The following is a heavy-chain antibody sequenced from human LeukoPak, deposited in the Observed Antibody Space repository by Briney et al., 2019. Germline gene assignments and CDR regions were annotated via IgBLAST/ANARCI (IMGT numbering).Heavy chain of an antibody. Sequence: SVKVSCKASGGTFSSYAISWVRQAPGQGLEWMGGIIPIFGTANYAQKFQGRVTITADESTSTAYMELSSLRSEDTAVYYCARGRELWLTKWGSFDYWGQGTLVTVSS. CDR1: GGTFSSYA. V-gene: IGHV1-69*13. J-gene: IGHJ4*02. CDR3: ARGRELWLTKWGSFDY. D-gene: IGHD5-18*01. CDR2: IIPIFGTA.